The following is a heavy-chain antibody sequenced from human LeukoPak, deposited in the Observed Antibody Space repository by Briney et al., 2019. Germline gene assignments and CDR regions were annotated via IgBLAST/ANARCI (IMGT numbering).Heavy chain of an antibody. Sequence: ASVKVSCKASGYTFTGYYMHWVRQAPGQGLEWMGWINPNSGGTNYAQKFQGRVTMTRDTSISTAYMELSRLRSDDTAVYYCARETTTVTTGDAFDIWGQGTMVTVSS. CDR1: GYTFTGYY. V-gene: IGHV1-2*02. CDR2: INPNSGGT. CDR3: ARETTTVTTGDAFDI. J-gene: IGHJ3*02. D-gene: IGHD4-17*01.